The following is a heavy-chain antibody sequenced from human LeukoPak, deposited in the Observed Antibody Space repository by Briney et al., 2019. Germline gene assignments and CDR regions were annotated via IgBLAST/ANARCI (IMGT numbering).Heavy chain of an antibody. CDR2: IKYDGSEK. Sequence: GGSLRLSCEASGFIFSDYWMTWVRQAPGKGLEWVANIKYDGSEKYCVDSLKGRFTIARDNAKNSLYLEMNSLRAEDTAIYYCARARQRLGVSNWFDPWGQGTLVTVSS. CDR1: GFIFSDYW. V-gene: IGHV3-7*01. CDR3: ARARQRLGVSNWFDP. J-gene: IGHJ5*02. D-gene: IGHD6-25*01.